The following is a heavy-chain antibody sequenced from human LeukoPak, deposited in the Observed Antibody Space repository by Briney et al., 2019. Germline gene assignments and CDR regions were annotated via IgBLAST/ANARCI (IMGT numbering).Heavy chain of an antibody. Sequence: GGSLRLSCAASGFTFSSYDINWVRQAPGKGLEWVSYISNSGRTKYYADSVKGRFTISRDNAKNSLYLQMDSLSAEDTAVYYCARDSEYSSSFAFDIWGQGTMVTVSS. CDR2: ISNSGRTK. CDR3: ARDSEYSSSFAFDI. CDR1: GFTFSSYD. J-gene: IGHJ3*02. V-gene: IGHV3-48*03. D-gene: IGHD6-13*01.